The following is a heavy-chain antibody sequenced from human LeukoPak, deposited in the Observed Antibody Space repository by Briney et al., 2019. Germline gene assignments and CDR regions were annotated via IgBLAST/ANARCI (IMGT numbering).Heavy chain of an antibody. Sequence: ASVKVSYKASGYTFTSYGISWVRQAPGQGLEWMGWISAYNGNTNYAQKLQGRVTMTTDTSTSTAHMELRSLRSDDTAVYYCAREMLPYYYDSSGYYVLDAFDIWGQGTMVTVSS. V-gene: IGHV1-18*01. CDR2: ISAYNGNT. J-gene: IGHJ3*02. CDR3: AREMLPYYYDSSGYYVLDAFDI. D-gene: IGHD3-22*01. CDR1: GYTFTSYG.